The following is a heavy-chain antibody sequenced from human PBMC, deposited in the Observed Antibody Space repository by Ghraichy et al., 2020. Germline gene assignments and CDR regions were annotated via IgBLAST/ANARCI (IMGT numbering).Heavy chain of an antibody. CDR3: ARGHDFWSGYHFDY. Sequence: SETLSLTCAVSGGSISSSNWWSWVRQPPGKGLEWIGEIYHSGSTNYNPSLKSRVTISVDKSKNQFSLKLSSVTAADTAVYYCARGHDFWSGYHFDYWGQGTLVTVSS. V-gene: IGHV4-4*02. D-gene: IGHD3-3*01. CDR2: IYHSGST. J-gene: IGHJ4*02. CDR1: GGSISSSNW.